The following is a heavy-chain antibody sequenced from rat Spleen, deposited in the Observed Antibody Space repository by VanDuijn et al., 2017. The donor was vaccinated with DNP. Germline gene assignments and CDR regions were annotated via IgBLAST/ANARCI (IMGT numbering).Heavy chain of an antibody. CDR2: ISYAGGST. Sequence: EVQLVESGGGLVQPGRSLKLSCAASGFTFSDYYMAWVRQAPTKGLELVAYISYAGGSTYHGDSVKGRFTISRDNAKTTLYLQMDSLRSEDTATYYCTSGLYWGQGVMVTVSS. D-gene: IGHD1-7*01. CDR1: GFTFSDYY. V-gene: IGHV5-20*01. CDR3: TSGLY. J-gene: IGHJ2*01.